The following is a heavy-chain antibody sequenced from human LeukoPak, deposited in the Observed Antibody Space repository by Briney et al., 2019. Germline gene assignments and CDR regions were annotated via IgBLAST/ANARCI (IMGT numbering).Heavy chain of an antibody. CDR1: GGSISSYY. V-gene: IGHV4-59*08. D-gene: IGHD6-13*01. CDR3: ARHVNRGGIAAH. CDR2: IYYSGST. Sequence: SETLSLTCTVSGGSISSYYWSWIRQPPGKGLEWIGYIYYSGSTNYNPSLKSRVTISVDTSKNQFSPKLSSVTAADTAVYYCARHVNRGGIAAHWGQGTLVTVSS. J-gene: IGHJ4*02.